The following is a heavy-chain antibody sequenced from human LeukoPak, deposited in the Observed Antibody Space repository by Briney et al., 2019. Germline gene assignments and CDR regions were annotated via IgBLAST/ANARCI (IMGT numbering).Heavy chain of an antibody. J-gene: IGHJ4*02. D-gene: IGHD5-24*01. Sequence: PGGSLRLSCAASGFTFSSYAMHWVRQAPGKGLEWVAVISHDGSNKYYADSVKGRFTISRDNSKNTLYLQMNSLRAEDTAVYYCARDLSGYNNFDYWGQGTLVTVSS. CDR3: ARDLSGYNNFDY. CDR2: ISHDGSNK. V-gene: IGHV3-30-3*01. CDR1: GFTFSSYA.